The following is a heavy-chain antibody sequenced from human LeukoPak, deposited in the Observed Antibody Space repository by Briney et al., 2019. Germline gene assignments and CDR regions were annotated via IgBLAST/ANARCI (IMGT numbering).Heavy chain of an antibody. CDR1: GGSISSGGYS. Sequence: SQTLSLTCAVSGGSISSGGYSWSWIRQPPGKGLEWIGYIYHSGSTYYNPSLKSRVTISVDRSKNQFSLKLSSVTAADTAVYYCARQVTFGYAYAYYFDYWGQGSLVTVSS. V-gene: IGHV4-30-2*01. CDR2: IYHSGST. CDR3: ARQVTFGYAYAYYFDY. D-gene: IGHD5-18*01. J-gene: IGHJ4*02.